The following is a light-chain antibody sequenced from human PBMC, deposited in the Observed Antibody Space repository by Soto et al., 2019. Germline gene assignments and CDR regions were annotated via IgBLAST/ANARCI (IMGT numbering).Light chain of an antibody. CDR1: SSGVGSYTL. CDR2: EGI. V-gene: IGLV2-23*01. J-gene: IGLJ3*02. Sequence: QSVLTQPASVSGSPGQSITIPCTGTSSGVGSYTLVSWYQQRPGKAPKLLIYEGIKRPSGVSSRFSGSKSGNTASLTISGLQAEDEADYYCCSYVGANVFGGGTKVTVL. CDR3: CSYVGANV.